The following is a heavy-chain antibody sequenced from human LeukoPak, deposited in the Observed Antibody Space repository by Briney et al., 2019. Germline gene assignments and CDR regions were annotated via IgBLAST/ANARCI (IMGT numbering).Heavy chain of an antibody. D-gene: IGHD1-1*01. CDR1: GGSISSHY. CDR3: ARYDDETSFDY. V-gene: IGHV4-59*11. J-gene: IGHJ4*02. CDR2: IYYSGST. Sequence: SETLSLTCTVSGGSISSHYWSWIRQPPGKGLEWIGYIYYSGSTNYNPSLKSRVTISVDTSKNQCSLKLSSVTAADTAVYYCARYDDETSFDYWGQGTLVTVSS.